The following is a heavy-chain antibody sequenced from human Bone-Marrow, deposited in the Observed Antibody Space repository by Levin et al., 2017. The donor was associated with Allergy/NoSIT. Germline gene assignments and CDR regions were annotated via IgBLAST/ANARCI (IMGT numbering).Heavy chain of an antibody. CDR1: GGTFSSYA. D-gene: IGHD2-2*01. Sequence: KISCKASGGTFSSYAISWVRQAPGQGLEWMGGIIPIFGTANYAQKFQGRVTITADESTSTAYMELSSLRSEDTAVYYCARVACSSTSCYAPWFDPWGQGTLVTVSS. CDR2: IIPIFGTA. V-gene: IGHV1-69*01. J-gene: IGHJ5*02. CDR3: ARVACSSTSCYAPWFDP.